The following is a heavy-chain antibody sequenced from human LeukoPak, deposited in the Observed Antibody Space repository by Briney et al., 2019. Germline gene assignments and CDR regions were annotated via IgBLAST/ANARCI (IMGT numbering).Heavy chain of an antibody. CDR1: GYTFTGYY. V-gene: IGHV1-2*06. J-gene: IGHJ4*02. CDR3: ARADYGDYVEGFDY. D-gene: IGHD4-17*01. CDR2: INPNSGGT. Sequence: GASVKVSCKASGYTFTGYYMHWVRQAPGQGLEWMGRINPNSGGTNYAQKFQGRVTMTRDTSISTAYLELNRLRSDDTAVYYCARADYGDYVEGFDYWGQGTLVTVSS.